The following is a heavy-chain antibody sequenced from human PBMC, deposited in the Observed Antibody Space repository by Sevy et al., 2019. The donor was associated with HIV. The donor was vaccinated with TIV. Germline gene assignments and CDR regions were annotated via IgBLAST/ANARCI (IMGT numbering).Heavy chain of an antibody. J-gene: IGHJ6*02. Sequence: ASVKVSCKASGGTFSSYAINWVRQAPGQGLEWMGGIIPIFGTANYAQKFQGRVTITADESTGTAYMELSSLRSEDTAVYYCARGRITGTSGYGMDVWGQGTTVTVSS. CDR1: GGTFSSYA. D-gene: IGHD1-7*01. CDR2: IIPIFGTA. V-gene: IGHV1-69*13. CDR3: ARGRITGTSGYGMDV.